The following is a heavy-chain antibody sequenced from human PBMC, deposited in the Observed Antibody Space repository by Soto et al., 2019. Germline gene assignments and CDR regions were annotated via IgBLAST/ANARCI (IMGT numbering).Heavy chain of an antibody. Sequence: GGSLRLSCAASGFTFNNYAMSWVRQAPGKGLEWVSYISSSGSTIYYADSVKGRFTISRDNAKNSLYLQMNSLRAEDTAVYYCASGGRFLEWLPSYGMDVWGQGTTVTVSS. D-gene: IGHD3-3*01. CDR1: GFTFNNYA. CDR3: ASGGRFLEWLPSYGMDV. V-gene: IGHV3-48*03. CDR2: ISSSGSTI. J-gene: IGHJ6*02.